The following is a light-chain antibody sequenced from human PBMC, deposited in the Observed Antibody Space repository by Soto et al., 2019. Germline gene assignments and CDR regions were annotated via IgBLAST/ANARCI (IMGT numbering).Light chain of an antibody. CDR1: SSDVGGYNF. V-gene: IGLV2-14*01. J-gene: IGLJ3*02. CDR2: EVS. CDR3: TSYTSSNTWV. Sequence: QSVLTQPASVSGSPGQSITISCSGTSSDVGGYNFVSWYQQHPGKAPKLMIYEVSARPSGVSNRFSGSKSDDTASLTISGLQAEDEADYYCTSYTSSNTWVFGGGTKLTVL.